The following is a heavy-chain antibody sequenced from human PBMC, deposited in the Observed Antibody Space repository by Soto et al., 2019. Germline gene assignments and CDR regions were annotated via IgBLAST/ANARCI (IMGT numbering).Heavy chain of an antibody. CDR1: GFTFDDYG. CDR2: INWNGGST. CDR3: ARDKPTYGDYSAFDI. Sequence: AGGSLRLSCAASGFTFDDYGMSWVRQAPGKGLERVSGINWNGGSTGYADSVKGRFTISRDNAKNSLYLQMNSLRAEDTALYHCARDKPTYGDYSAFDIWGQGTMVTVSS. V-gene: IGHV3-20*01. J-gene: IGHJ3*02. D-gene: IGHD4-17*01.